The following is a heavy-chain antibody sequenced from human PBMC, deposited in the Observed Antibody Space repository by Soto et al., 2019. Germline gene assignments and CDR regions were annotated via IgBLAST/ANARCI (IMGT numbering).Heavy chain of an antibody. CDR2: ISYDGSNK. CDR1: GFTFSSYG. V-gene: IGHV3-30*18. D-gene: IGHD2-15*01. Sequence: GGSLRLSCAASGFTFSSYGMHWVRQAPGKGLEWVAVISYDGSNKYYADSVKDRFTISRDNSKNTLYLQMNSLRAEDTAVYYCANGGGSIDYYYYYGMDVWGQGTTVTVSS. CDR3: ANGGGSIDYYYYYGMDV. J-gene: IGHJ6*02.